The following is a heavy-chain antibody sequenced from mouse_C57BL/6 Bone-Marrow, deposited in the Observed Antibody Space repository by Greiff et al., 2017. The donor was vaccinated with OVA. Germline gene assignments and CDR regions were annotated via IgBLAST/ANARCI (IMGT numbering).Heavy chain of an antibody. J-gene: IGHJ2*01. CDR2: ISGGGGNT. CDR3: ARHDGYYVGY. CDR1: GFTFSSYT. V-gene: IGHV5-9*01. Sequence: EVKLVESGGGLVKPGGSLKLSCAASGFTFSSYTMSWVRQTPEKRLEWVATISGGGGNTYYPDSVKGRFTISRDNAKNTLYLQMSSLRSEDTALYYCARHDGYYVGYWGQGTTLTVSS. D-gene: IGHD2-3*01.